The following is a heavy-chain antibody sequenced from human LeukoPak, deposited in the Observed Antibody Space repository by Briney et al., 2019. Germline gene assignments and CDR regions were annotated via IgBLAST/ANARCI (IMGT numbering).Heavy chain of an antibody. Sequence: GAPVKVSCKAPGYTLSRNGIGWGRQGPGQRLQWLGWISASNGNTNYAQKFRDRVTMSTDTSTGTAYLDVRSLTSDDTAVYYCARDHSNWNYAPDFWGQGTRVTVSS. CDR1: GYTLSRNG. D-gene: IGHD1-7*01. V-gene: IGHV1-18*01. CDR3: ARDHSNWNYAPDF. CDR2: ISASNGNT. J-gene: IGHJ4*02.